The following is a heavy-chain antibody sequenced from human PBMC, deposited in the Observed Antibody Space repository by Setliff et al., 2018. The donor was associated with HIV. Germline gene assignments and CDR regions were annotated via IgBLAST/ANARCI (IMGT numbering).Heavy chain of an antibody. J-gene: IGHJ5*02. D-gene: IGHD2-21*01. CDR3: ARGDPDWFDP. CDR1: GGSISSYY. Sequence: SETLSLTCTVSGGSISSYYWSWIRQPPGKGLEWIGYIYYSGSTNYNPSLKSRVTISVDTSKNQFSLKLSSVTAADTAVYHCARGDPDWFDPWGQGILVTVSS. V-gene: IGHV4-59*08. CDR2: IYYSGST.